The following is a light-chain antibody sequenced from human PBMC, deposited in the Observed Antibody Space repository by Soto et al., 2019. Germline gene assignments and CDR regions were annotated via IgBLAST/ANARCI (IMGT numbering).Light chain of an antibody. J-gene: IGLJ2*01. CDR3: QSYDSSLTVV. V-gene: IGLV1-40*01. Sequence: QSVLTQPPSVSGAPGQRVTISCTGSSSDIGAGYDVHWYQQVPGTAPKLLIYGNINRPSGVPDRFSGSKSGTSASLAITGLQADDEADYYRQSYDSSLTVVFGGGTKLTVL. CDR2: GNI. CDR1: SSDIGAGYD.